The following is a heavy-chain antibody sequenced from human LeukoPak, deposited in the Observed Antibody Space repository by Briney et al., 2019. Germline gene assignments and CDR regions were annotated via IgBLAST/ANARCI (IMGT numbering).Heavy chain of an antibody. CDR2: IYYSGST. J-gene: IGHJ3*02. Sequence: SETLSLTCTVSGGSISNYYWSWIRQPPGKGLEWIGCIYYSGSTNYNPSLKSRVTISVDTSKNQFSLKLTSVTAADTALYYCARDRGYGDYDDAFDIWGQGTMVTVSS. V-gene: IGHV4-59*01. D-gene: IGHD4-17*01. CDR3: ARDRGYGDYDDAFDI. CDR1: GGSISNYY.